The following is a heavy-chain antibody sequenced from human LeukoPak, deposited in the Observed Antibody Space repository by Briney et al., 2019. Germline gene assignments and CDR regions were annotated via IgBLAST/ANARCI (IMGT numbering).Heavy chain of an antibody. Sequence: PSETLSLTCTVSGDSTSSSYWSWIRQPPGKGLEWIGYVYYTGSSYYNPSLKSRATTSIDMSKNQFSLKLTSMTAADTAVYYCARGRIAARRNYYYGMDVWGQGTTVTVSS. D-gene: IGHD6-6*01. CDR2: VYYTGSS. CDR3: ARGRIAARRNYYYGMDV. J-gene: IGHJ6*02. V-gene: IGHV4-59*01. CDR1: GDSTSSSY.